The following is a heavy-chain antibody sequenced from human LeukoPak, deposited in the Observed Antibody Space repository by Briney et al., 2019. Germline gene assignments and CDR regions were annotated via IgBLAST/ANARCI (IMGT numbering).Heavy chain of an antibody. CDR2: IYYSGRT. D-gene: IGHD5-18*01. CDR3: ARVGYTAMVKSFDI. V-gene: IGHV4-59*01. J-gene: IGHJ3*02. CDR1: GVSISSYY. Sequence: ASETLSLTCTVSGVSISSYYWSWIRQPPGKGLEWVGDIYYSGRTNYNPSLKSRVTISVDTSKNQFSLKLSSVTAADTAVYYCARVGYTAMVKSFDIWGQGTMVTVSS.